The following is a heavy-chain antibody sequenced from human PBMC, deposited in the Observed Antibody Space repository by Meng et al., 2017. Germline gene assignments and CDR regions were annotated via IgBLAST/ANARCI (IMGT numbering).Heavy chain of an antibody. CDR3: ARDTVEAYCGGDCCPLGY. J-gene: IGHJ4*02. Sequence: QGRLQQGGSGLLKPSGTLSLTCAVYGGSFSGYYWSWIRQPPGKGLEWIGEINHSGSTNYNPSLKSRVTISVDTSKNQFSLKLSSVTAADTAVYYCARDTVEAYCGGDCCPLGYWGQGTLVTVSS. D-gene: IGHD2-21*02. V-gene: IGHV4-34*01. CDR1: GGSFSGYY. CDR2: INHSGST.